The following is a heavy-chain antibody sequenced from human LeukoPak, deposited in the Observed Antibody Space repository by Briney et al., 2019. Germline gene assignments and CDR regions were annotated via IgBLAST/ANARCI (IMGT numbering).Heavy chain of an antibody. CDR2: IYSGGST. V-gene: IGHV3-66*02. J-gene: IGHJ4*02. CDR3: ARAPGWVYYFDY. Sequence: GGSLRLSCAASGFTVSSNYMSWVRQAPGRGLEWVSVIYSGGSTYYADSVKGRFTISRDNSKNTLYLQMRSLRAGDMAVYYCARAPGWVYYFDYWGQGTLVTVSS. D-gene: IGHD1-26*01. CDR1: GFTVSSNY.